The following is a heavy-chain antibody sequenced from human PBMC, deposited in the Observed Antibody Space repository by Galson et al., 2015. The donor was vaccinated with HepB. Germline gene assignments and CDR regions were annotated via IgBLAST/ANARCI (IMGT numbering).Heavy chain of an antibody. V-gene: IGHV3-15*01. CDR3: TTDPFYDYIWGSYRLDY. Sequence: SLRLSCAASGFTFSNAWMSWVRQAPGKGLEWVGRIKSKTDGGTTDYAAPVKGRFTISRDDSKNTLYLQMNSLKTEDTAVYYCTTDPFYDYIWGSYRLDYWGQGTLVTVSS. CDR2: IKSKTDGGTT. J-gene: IGHJ4*02. D-gene: IGHD3-16*02. CDR1: GFTFSNAW.